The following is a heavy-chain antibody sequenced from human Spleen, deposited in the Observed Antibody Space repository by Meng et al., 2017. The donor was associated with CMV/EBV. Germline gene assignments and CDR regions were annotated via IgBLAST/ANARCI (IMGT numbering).Heavy chain of an antibody. CDR1: GYTFTSYY. D-gene: IGHD3-10*01. J-gene: IGHJ5*02. Sequence: ASVKVSCKASGYTFTSYYIHWVRQAPGQGLEWMGIINPSGGGTDYAQKFQGRVTMTRDTSTSTVYMELSRLRFEDTAVYYCTRGRGSTHKGNWFDPWGQGTLVTVSS. CDR3: TRGRGSTHKGNWFDP. V-gene: IGHV1-46*01. CDR2: INPSGGGT.